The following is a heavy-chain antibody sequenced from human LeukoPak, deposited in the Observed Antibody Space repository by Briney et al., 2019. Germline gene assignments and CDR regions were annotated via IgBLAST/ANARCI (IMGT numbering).Heavy chain of an antibody. CDR1: GFTFSSYD. D-gene: IGHD3-9*01. J-gene: IGHJ5*01. Sequence: GGSLRLSCAASGFTFSSYDMNWVRQAPGKGLEWVSYISSSGSTIYYADSVKGRFTISRDNAKNSLYLQMNSLRAEDTAVYYCARSARLILTSYPNYFDSWGQGALVTVSS. V-gene: IGHV3-48*03. CDR3: ARSARLILTSYPNYFDS. CDR2: ISSSGSTI.